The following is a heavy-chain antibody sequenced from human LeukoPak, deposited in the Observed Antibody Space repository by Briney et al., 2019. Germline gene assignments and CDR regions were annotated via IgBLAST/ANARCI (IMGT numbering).Heavy chain of an antibody. D-gene: IGHD6-6*01. Sequence: EASVNVSCKASGYTFTDYYMHWVRQAPGQGLEWMGWINPNSGGTNFAQKFQGRVAMTRDTSISTAYMELGSLRSDDTAVYYCARARWQLVPYFDSWGQGTLVTVSS. CDR3: ARARWQLVPYFDS. CDR2: INPNSGGT. V-gene: IGHV1-2*02. CDR1: GYTFTDYY. J-gene: IGHJ4*02.